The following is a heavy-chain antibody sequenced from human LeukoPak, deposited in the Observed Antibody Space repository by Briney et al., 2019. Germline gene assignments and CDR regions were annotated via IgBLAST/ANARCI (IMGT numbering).Heavy chain of an antibody. CDR3: ARGPAAIVYYYYGMDV. V-gene: IGHV3-48*01. Sequence: GGSLRLSCAASGFTFSSYSMNWVRQALGKGLEWVSYISSSSSTIYYADSVKGRFTISRDNAKNSLYLQMNSLRAEDTAVYYCARGPAAIVYYYYGMDVWGQGTTVTVSS. CDR1: GFTFSSYS. CDR2: ISSSSSTI. D-gene: IGHD2-2*01. J-gene: IGHJ6*02.